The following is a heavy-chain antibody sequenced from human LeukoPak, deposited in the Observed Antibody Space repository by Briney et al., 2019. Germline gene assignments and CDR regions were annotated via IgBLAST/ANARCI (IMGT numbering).Heavy chain of an antibody. CDR3: ARGYRINWNYYFDY. V-gene: IGHV1-18*01. D-gene: IGHD1-7*01. Sequence: ASAKVSCKASGYIFNTYGISWVRQAPGQGLEWMAWISAYSGNTNYAQKLQDRVTMTTDTSTSTAYMELRSLRSDDTAVYYCARGYRINWNYYFDYWGQGTLVTVSS. J-gene: IGHJ4*02. CDR1: GYIFNTYG. CDR2: ISAYSGNT.